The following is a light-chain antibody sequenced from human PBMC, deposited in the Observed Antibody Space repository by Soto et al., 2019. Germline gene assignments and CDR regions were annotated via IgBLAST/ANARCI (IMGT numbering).Light chain of an antibody. CDR2: ESN. CDR3: ASWAPSLSCYV. CDR1: ISNIGNNY. J-gene: IGLJ1*01. Sequence: QSVLTQPPSVSAAPGQKVTISCSGTISNIGNNYVSWYQQLPGAAPTLLIYESNRRPTGIPDRFSGSKSATSATLDITGLQTGDLAEYYCASWAPSLSCYVFGSATIVTDL. V-gene: IGLV1-51*02.